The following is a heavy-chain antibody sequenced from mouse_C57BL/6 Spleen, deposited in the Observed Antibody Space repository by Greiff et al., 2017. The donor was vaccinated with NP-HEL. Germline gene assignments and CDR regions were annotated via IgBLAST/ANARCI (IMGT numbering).Heavy chain of an antibody. Sequence: EVQLQQSGPELVKPGASVKIPCKASGYTFTDYNMDWVKQSHGKSLEWIGDINPNNGGTIYNQKFKGKATLTVDKSSSTAYMELRSLTSEDTAVYYCARFFDGYYHFDVWGTGTTVTVSS. V-gene: IGHV1-18*01. CDR2: INPNNGGT. CDR1: GYTFTDYN. J-gene: IGHJ1*03. CDR3: ARFFDGYYHFDV. D-gene: IGHD2-3*01.